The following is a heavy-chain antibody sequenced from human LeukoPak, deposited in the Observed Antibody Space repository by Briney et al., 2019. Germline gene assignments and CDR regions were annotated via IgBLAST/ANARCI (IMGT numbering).Heavy chain of an antibody. Sequence: GESLKISCKGSGYRFTSYWISWVRPMPGKGLEWMGRIDSIDSYTNYSPSFQGHVTISADNSISTAYLQWSSLKASDTAMYYCARQYHSGYVTDYWGQGTLVTVSS. CDR3: ARQYHSGYVTDY. J-gene: IGHJ4*02. D-gene: IGHD5-12*01. CDR1: GYRFTSYW. CDR2: IDSIDSYT. V-gene: IGHV5-10-1*01.